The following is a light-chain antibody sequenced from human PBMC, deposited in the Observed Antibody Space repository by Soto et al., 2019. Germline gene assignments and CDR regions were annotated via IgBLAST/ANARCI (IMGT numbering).Light chain of an antibody. CDR2: AAS. CDR3: QKYNSAPWT. J-gene: IGKJ1*01. CDR1: EGISNY. V-gene: IGKV1-27*01. Sequence: DIQMTQSPSSLPTSVGDRVTITCRASEGISNYLAWYQQKPGKVPKLLIYAASTLQSGVPSRFSGSGSGTDFTLSISSLQPEDVATYYCQKYNSAPWTFGQGTKVEIK.